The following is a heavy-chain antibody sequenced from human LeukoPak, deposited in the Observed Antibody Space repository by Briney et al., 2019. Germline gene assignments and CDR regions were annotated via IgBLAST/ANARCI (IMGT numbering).Heavy chain of an antibody. CDR1: GFTFSSYW. J-gene: IGHJ4*02. D-gene: IGHD6-19*01. V-gene: IGHV3-74*01. CDR2: IETDGSST. CDR3: ARDPSAVTGYFDY. Sequence: GGSLRLSCAASGFTFSSYWMHWVRQAPGKGLGWVSRIETDGSSTNYADSVKGRFTISRDNAKNTLYLQMNSLRAEDTAVYYCARDPSAVTGYFDYWGQGTLVTVSS.